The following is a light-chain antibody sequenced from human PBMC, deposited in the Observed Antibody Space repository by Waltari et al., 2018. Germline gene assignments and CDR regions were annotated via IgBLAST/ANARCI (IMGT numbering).Light chain of an antibody. CDR3: QQYET. J-gene: IGKJ1*01. CDR1: QSVSRH. Sequence: DIVLTQSPATLSLSPGESGTLPCRASQSVSRHLAWYQQKPGQAPRLLIYGTSARATGIPSRFRGSGSGTEFTLTISSLQSEDSAVYYCQQYETFGQGTKVEMK. V-gene: IGKV3-15*01. CDR2: GTS.